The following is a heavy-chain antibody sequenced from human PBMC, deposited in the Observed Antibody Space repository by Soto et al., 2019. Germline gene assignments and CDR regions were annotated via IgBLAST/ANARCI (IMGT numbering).Heavy chain of an antibody. V-gene: IGHV3-33*01. Sequence: PGGSLRLSCAASGFTFSSYGMHWVRQAPGKGLEWVAVIWYVGSNKYYADSVKGRFTISRDNSKNTLYLQMNSLRAEDTAVYYCARYSGYVKALWFDPWGQGTLVTVSS. CDR1: GFTFSSYG. D-gene: IGHD5-12*01. CDR3: ARYSGYVKALWFDP. CDR2: IWYVGSNK. J-gene: IGHJ5*02.